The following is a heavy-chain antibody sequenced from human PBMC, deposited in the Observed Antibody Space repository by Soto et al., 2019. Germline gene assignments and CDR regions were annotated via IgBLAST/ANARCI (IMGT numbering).Heavy chain of an antibody. Sequence: PGGSLRLSCEASGFTFDDYGLSWVRQGPGKGLEWVSGINWNGASTGYADSVKGRFTISRDNAKNSLYLQMNSLRVEDTALYYCARPYSGSQLPLDAFDLWGQGTMVTVSS. CDR1: GFTFDDYG. CDR3: ARPYSGSQLPLDAFDL. D-gene: IGHD1-26*01. J-gene: IGHJ3*01. V-gene: IGHV3-20*04. CDR2: INWNGAST.